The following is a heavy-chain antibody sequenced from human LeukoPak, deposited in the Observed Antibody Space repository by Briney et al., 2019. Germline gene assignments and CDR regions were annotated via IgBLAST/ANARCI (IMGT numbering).Heavy chain of an antibody. CDR2: IYHSGST. CDR3: ATLYSSGWYGTFDI. V-gene: IGHV4-4*02. D-gene: IGHD6-19*01. Sequence: SETLSLTCTVSGGSISSSDWYCWVRPSPGKGLEWIGEIYHSGSTNYNPSLKSRVTISVDKSKNQFSLKLNSVTAADTAVYYCATLYSSGWYGTFDIWGQGTMVTVSS. CDR1: GGSISSSDW. J-gene: IGHJ3*02.